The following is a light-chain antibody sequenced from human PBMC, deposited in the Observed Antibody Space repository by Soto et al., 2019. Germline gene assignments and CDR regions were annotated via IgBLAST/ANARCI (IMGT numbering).Light chain of an antibody. V-gene: IGKV3-11*01. Sequence: EIVLTQSPVTLSLSPGERATLSCRASQSISSHLTWYQRKPGQAPRLLIYDTSSRATGVPAKFSASGSGTDFTLTISSLEPEDSAVYYCQQRNDWPPMFTFGPGTKVHI. J-gene: IGKJ3*01. CDR1: QSISSH. CDR2: DTS. CDR3: QQRNDWPPMFT.